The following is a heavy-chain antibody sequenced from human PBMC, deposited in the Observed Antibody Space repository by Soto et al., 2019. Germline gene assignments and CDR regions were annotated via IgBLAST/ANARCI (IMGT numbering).Heavy chain of an antibody. CDR3: ARVDYYDSKADS. J-gene: IGHJ4*02. D-gene: IGHD3-22*01. Sequence: GGSLRLSCAASGFTFDSYTMHWVRQAPGKGLEWVASIPFDETFDYYAASVKGRFTISRDTSYNTLYLQMNSLTTEDTAVYYCARVDYYDSKADSWGQGTLVTVSS. CDR2: IPFDETFD. V-gene: IGHV3-30-3*01. CDR1: GFTFDSYT.